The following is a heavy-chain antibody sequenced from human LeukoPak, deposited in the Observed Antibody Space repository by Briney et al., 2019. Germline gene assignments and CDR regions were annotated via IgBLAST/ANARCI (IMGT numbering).Heavy chain of an antibody. CDR3: AKGGFSGWSLFFDY. CDR1: GFTFSSYG. D-gene: IGHD6-19*01. Sequence: PGRSLRLSCAASGFTFSSYGMHWVRQAPGKGLEWVAVISFDATNKYYADSVKGRFTISRDNSKNTLYLQVNSLRAEDTAVYYCAKGGFSGWSLFFDYWGQGTLVTVSS. CDR2: ISFDATNK. V-gene: IGHV3-30*18. J-gene: IGHJ4*02.